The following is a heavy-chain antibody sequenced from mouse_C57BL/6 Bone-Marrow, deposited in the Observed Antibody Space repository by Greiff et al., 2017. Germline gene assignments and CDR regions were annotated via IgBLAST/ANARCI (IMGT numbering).Heavy chain of an antibody. Sequence: QVQLKESGAELARPGASVKLSCKASGYTFTSYGISWVKQRPGQGLEWIGDIYPGSGSTNYNEKFKSKATLTVDTSSSTAYMQLSSLTSEDSAVYYCARPYYSNYWYFDVWGTGTTVTVSS. D-gene: IGHD2-5*01. J-gene: IGHJ1*03. CDR2: IYPGSGST. CDR1: GYTFTSYG. V-gene: IGHV1-55*01. CDR3: ARPYYSNYWYFDV.